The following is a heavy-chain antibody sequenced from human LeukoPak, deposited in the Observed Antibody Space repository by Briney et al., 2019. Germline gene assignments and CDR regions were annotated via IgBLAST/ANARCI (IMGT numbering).Heavy chain of an antibody. D-gene: IGHD2-2*02. CDR1: GYTFTGYY. CDR3: ARGSVSAAIEYYYYMDV. Sequence: ASVKVSCKASGYTFTGYYMHWVRQAPGQGLEWMGWINPNSGGTNYAQKFQGRVTMTRDTSISTAYMELSRLRSDDTAVYYCARGSVSAAIEYYYYMDVWGKGTTVTVSS. J-gene: IGHJ6*03. V-gene: IGHV1-2*02. CDR2: INPNSGGT.